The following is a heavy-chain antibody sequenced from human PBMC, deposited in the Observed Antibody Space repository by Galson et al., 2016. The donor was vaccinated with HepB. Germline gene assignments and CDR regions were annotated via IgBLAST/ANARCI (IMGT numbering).Heavy chain of an antibody. Sequence: SLRLSCAASGFSISTYSMNWVRQAPGKGLEWVSYISSSSRTKYYADSVKGRFTISRDNAKNSLSLQMNSLRDEDTAVYYCARDVFEENYNFDCWDQGTLVTVSS. J-gene: IGHJ4*02. CDR3: ARDVFEENYNFDC. CDR2: ISSSSRTK. D-gene: IGHD5-24*01. CDR1: GFSISTYS. V-gene: IGHV3-48*02.